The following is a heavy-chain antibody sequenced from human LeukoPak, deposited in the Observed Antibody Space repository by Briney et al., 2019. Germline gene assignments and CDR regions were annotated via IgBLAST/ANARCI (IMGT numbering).Heavy chain of an antibody. V-gene: IGHV3-74*01. CDR1: GFTFSSYW. D-gene: IGHD5-18*01. CDR3: ARGRRGGDSYDPVDY. Sequence: GGSLRLSCAASGFTFSSYWMHWVRQAPGKGLELVSVIYSADSTYYADSVKGRFTISRDNAKNTLYLQMNSLRAEDTAVYYCARGRRGGDSYDPVDYWGQGTLVTVSS. J-gene: IGHJ4*02. CDR2: IYSADST.